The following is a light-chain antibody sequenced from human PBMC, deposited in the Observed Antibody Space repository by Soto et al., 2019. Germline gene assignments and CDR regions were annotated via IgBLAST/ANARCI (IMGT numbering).Light chain of an antibody. CDR3: QQYGSSPWT. V-gene: IGKV3-20*01. CDR1: QISSSF. Sequence: EIVLTQSPGTLSLSPGERATLSCRASQISSSFLAWYQQKPGQAPRLLIYGASSRATAIPDRFSGSGSGTDFTLTISRLEPEDFAVYYCQQYGSSPWTFGQGTKVEIK. CDR2: GAS. J-gene: IGKJ1*01.